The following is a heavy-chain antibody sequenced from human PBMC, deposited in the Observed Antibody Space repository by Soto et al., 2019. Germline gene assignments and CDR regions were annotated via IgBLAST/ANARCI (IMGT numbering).Heavy chain of an antibody. D-gene: IGHD2-15*01. CDR2: INHSGST. Sequence: QVQLKQWGAGLLKPSETLSLTCAVYDGSFSGYYWSWIRQPPGKGLEWIGEINHSGSTNYNPSLESRVTISVDTSKNQFSLTLSSVTAADTAVYYCARGRPSCSGGSCVVGDFDYWGQGTLVTVSS. V-gene: IGHV4-34*01. CDR3: ARGRPSCSGGSCVVGDFDY. J-gene: IGHJ4*02. CDR1: DGSFSGYY.